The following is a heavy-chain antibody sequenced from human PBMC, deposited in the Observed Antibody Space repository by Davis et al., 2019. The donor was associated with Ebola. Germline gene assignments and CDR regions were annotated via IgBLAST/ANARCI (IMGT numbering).Heavy chain of an antibody. J-gene: IGHJ5*02. D-gene: IGHD6-13*01. CDR2: IIPIFGTA. Sequence: SSVKVSCKASGGTFSSYAISWVRQAPGQGLEWMGGIIPIFGTANYAQKFQGRVTITADESTSTAYMELSSLRSEDTAVYYCARAEWEAAAGTGWFDPWGQGTLVTVSS. V-gene: IGHV1-69*13. CDR1: GGTFSSYA. CDR3: ARAEWEAAAGTGWFDP.